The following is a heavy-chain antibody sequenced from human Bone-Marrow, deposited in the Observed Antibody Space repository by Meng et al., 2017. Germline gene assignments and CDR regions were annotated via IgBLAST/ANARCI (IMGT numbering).Heavy chain of an antibody. J-gene: IGHJ5*02. V-gene: IGHV4-4*02. D-gene: IGHD2-2*01. CDR3: ARGYCSTTNCNWFDP. Sequence: QVQLQESGPGLVKPSGTLSLTCPVSGGSISGSSWWTWVRQPPGKGLEWIGEIYHTGSTNHNPSLKSRVTISVDKSKNQFSLKLSSVTAADTAVYYCARGYCSTTNCNWFDPWGQGTLVTVSS. CDR1: GGSISGSSW. CDR2: IYHTGST.